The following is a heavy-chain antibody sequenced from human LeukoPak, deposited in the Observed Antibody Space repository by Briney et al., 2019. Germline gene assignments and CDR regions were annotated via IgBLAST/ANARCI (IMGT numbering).Heavy chain of an antibody. D-gene: IGHD3-10*01. CDR3: ARADLWFGELSFYY. CDR1: GNSISSGDYY. J-gene: IGHJ4*02. Sequence: PSQTLSLTCTVSGNSISSGDYYWSWIRQPAGKGLEWIGRIYTSGSTTYNPSLKSRVTISGDTSENQFSLRLSSVTAADTAVYYCARADLWFGELSFYYWGQGTLVTVSS. CDR2: IYTSGST. V-gene: IGHV4-61*02.